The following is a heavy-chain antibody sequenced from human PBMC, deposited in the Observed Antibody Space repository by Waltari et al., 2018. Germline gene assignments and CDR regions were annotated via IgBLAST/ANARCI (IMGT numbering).Heavy chain of an antibody. V-gene: IGHV1-69*04. CDR2: IIPILGIA. CDR1: GGTFRRYA. CDR3: ARDHIVVVPAAILYWFDP. Sequence: QVQLVQSGAEVKKPGSSVKVSCKASGGTFRRYAISWVRQGPGPGLEWMGRIIPILGIANYAQKFQGRVTITADKSTSTAYMELSSLRSEDTAVYYCARDHIVVVPAAILYWFDPWGQGTLVTVSS. J-gene: IGHJ5*02. D-gene: IGHD2-2*01.